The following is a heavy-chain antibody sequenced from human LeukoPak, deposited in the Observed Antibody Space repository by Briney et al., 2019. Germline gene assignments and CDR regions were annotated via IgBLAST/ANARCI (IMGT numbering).Heavy chain of an antibody. J-gene: IGHJ4*02. CDR2: IYYSGST. D-gene: IGHD6-6*01. CDR3: ARGVSSYYFDY. Sequence: KASETLSLTCTVSGGSISSYYWSWIRQPPGKGLEWIGYIYYSGSTNYNPSLKSRVTISVDTSKNQFSLKLSSVTAADTAVYYCARGVSSYYFDYWGQGTLVTVSS. CDR1: GGSISSYY. V-gene: IGHV4-59*01.